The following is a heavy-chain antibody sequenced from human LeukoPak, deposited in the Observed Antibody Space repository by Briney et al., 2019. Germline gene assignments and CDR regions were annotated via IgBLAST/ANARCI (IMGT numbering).Heavy chain of an antibody. CDR3: ARDYLGGSYYPTDLPKDAFDI. D-gene: IGHD1-26*01. V-gene: IGHV3-48*01. J-gene: IGHJ3*02. CDR1: GFTFSSYS. Sequence: GGSLRLSCAASGFTFSSYSMNWVRQAPGKGLEWVSYISSSSSTIYYADSVKGRFTISRDNAKNSLYLQMNSLRAEDTAVYYCARDYLGGSYYPTDLPKDAFDIWGQGTMVTVSS. CDR2: ISSSSSTI.